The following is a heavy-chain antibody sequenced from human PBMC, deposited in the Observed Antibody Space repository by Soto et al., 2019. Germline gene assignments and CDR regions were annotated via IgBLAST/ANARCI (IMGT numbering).Heavy chain of an antibody. J-gene: IGHJ4*02. V-gene: IGHV3-23*03. CDR2: IYSGGSR. CDR3: ARSMMVRGVLFDL. Sequence: EVQLLESGGDLVQPGGSLRLSCAASGFTFSKFVMRWVRQTPGKGLEWVSVIYSGGSRYYADSVRGRFTISRDESQNTLDLQMINLRAEDTTVYCCARSMMVRGVLFDLWGPGARVSVSS. D-gene: IGHD3-10*01. CDR1: GFTFSKFV.